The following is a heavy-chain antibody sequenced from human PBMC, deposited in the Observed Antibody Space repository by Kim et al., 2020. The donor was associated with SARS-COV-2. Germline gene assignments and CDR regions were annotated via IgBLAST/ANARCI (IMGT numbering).Heavy chain of an antibody. D-gene: IGHD2-8*01. CDR3: AKDLGKCIRLTYYYYGVDV. J-gene: IGHJ6*02. V-gene: IGHV3-33*06. Sequence: GGSLRLSCAASGFTFSSYGMHWVRQAPGKGLEWVAAIRYDGSNTYYADSVKGRFTISRDNSKNTLYLQMNSLRAEDTAVYYCAKDLGKCIRLTYYYYGVDVFGREATVVVAS. CDR1: GFTFSSYG. CDR2: IRYDGSNT.